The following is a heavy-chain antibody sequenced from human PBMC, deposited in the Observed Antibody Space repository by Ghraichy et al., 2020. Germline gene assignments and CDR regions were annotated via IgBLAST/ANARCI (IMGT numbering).Heavy chain of an antibody. D-gene: IGHD2-2*01. V-gene: IGHV1-18*04. J-gene: IGHJ4*02. CDR2: INTDNAYT. CDR3: ARDRSSIYDF. CDR1: GYTFTTNA. Sequence: ASVKVSCKASGYTFTTNAITWVRQAPGQGLEWMGYINTDNAYTHYAQKFQGRLTLTTDTSSTTAYMELRSLRSDDTAVYYCARDRSSIYDFWGQGTLVTVSS.